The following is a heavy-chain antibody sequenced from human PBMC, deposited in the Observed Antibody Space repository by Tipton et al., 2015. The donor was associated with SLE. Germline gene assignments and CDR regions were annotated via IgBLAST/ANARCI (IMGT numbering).Heavy chain of an antibody. J-gene: IGHJ4*02. CDR3: ARGRGSSSSGHY. Sequence: TLSLTCSVSGGSISGSYWSWIRQPPRKGLEWIGYIYYSGSTNYNPSLMSRVTISVDTSKNQFSLKLSSVTAADTAVYYCARGRGSSSSGHYWGQGTLVTVSS. D-gene: IGHD6-6*01. CDR1: GGSISGSY. CDR2: IYYSGST. V-gene: IGHV4-59*12.